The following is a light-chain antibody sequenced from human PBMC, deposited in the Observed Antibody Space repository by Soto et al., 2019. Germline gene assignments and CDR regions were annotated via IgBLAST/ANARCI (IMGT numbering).Light chain of an antibody. CDR2: EAS. J-gene: IGKJ1*01. Sequence: DIQMTQSPSTLSASVGDRVTITCRASQTISDFLAWYQHKPGEAPKLLIAEASRLESGVPSRFSGSGSGTDFTLAISSLQPEDSATYYCLQDINYPWTFGQGTKVDIK. CDR3: LQDINYPWT. CDR1: QTISDF. V-gene: IGKV1-5*01.